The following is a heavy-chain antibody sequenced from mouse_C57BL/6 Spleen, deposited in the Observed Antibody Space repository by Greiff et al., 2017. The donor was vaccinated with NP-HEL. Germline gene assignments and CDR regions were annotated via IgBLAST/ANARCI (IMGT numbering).Heavy chain of an antibody. D-gene: IGHD2-3*01. CDR2: IYPRSGNT. V-gene: IGHV1-81*01. J-gene: IGHJ1*03. Sequence: QVQLQQSGAELARPGASVKLSCKASGYTFTSYGISWVKQRTGQGLEWIGEIYPRSGNTYYNEKFKGKATLTADKSSSTAYMELRSLTSEDSAVYFCARGGLYDGYNWYFDVWGTGTTVTVSS. CDR3: ARGGLYDGYNWYFDV. CDR1: GYTFTSYG.